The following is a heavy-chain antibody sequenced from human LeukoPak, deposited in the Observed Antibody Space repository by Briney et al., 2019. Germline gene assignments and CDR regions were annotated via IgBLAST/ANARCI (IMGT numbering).Heavy chain of an antibody. CDR3: AKDMYSSGWYFDN. CDR2: ISGSGGST. D-gene: IGHD6-19*01. CDR1: GFTFSSYA. V-gene: IGHV3-23*01. J-gene: IGHJ4*02. Sequence: PGGSLRLPCAASGFTFSSYAMSWVRQAPGKGLEWVSAISGSGGSTFYADSVKGRFTISRDNSKNTLYLQMNSLRAEDTAVYYCAKDMYSSGWYFDNWGQGTLVTVSS.